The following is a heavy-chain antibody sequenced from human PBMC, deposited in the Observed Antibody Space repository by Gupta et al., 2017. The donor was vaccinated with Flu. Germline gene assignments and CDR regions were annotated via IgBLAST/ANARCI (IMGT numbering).Heavy chain of an antibody. Sequence: EVQLVESGGGLVKPGGSLRLSCPASGFTFRSYSMNWVRQAPGKGLEWVSSISSSSSYIDYADSVKGRFTISRDNAKNSLYLQMNSLRAEDTAVYYCAREGRPEITKGSSGTHDPWGQGTLVTVSS. CDR3: AREGRPEITKGSSGTHDP. D-gene: IGHD6-19*01. J-gene: IGHJ5*02. V-gene: IGHV3-21*01. CDR1: GFTFRSYS. CDR2: ISSSSSYI.